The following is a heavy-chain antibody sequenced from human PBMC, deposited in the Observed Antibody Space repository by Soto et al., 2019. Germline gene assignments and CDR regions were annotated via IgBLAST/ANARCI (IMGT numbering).Heavy chain of an antibody. V-gene: IGHV3-48*02. Sequence: PGGSLRLSCAASGFRFSSYSMNWVRQAPGKGLEWVSYISSSSSTIYYADSVKGRFTISRDNAKNSLYLQMNSLRDEDTAVYYCARFDSSGYYDGVDYWGQGTLVTVSS. D-gene: IGHD3-22*01. CDR3: ARFDSSGYYDGVDY. CDR2: ISSSSSTI. CDR1: GFRFSSYS. J-gene: IGHJ4*02.